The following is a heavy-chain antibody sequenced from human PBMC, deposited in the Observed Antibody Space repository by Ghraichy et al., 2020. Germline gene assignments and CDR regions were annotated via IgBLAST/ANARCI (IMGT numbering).Heavy chain of an antibody. CDR2: INPSGGST. D-gene: IGHD4-17*01. CDR3: ARVGMDGDYVKFVGAFDI. CDR1: GYTFTSYY. J-gene: IGHJ3*02. Sequence: ASVKVSCKASGYTFTSYYMHWVRQAPGQGLEWMGIINPSGGSTSYAQKFQGRVTMTRDTSTSTVYMELSSLRSEDTAVYYCARVGMDGDYVKFVGAFDIWGQGTMVTVSS. V-gene: IGHV1-46*01.